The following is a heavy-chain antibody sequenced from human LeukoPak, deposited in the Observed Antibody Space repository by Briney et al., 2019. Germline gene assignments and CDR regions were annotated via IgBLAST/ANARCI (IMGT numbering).Heavy chain of an antibody. J-gene: IGHJ4*02. CDR1: GFKFSTYA. D-gene: IGHD3-10*01. CDR2: VGFDGRNT. Sequence: PGGSLRLSCAASGFKFSTYAIHWVRQAPGKGLEWVAVVGFDGRNTYYADSVKGRFTISRDNSKNRLYLQMNSLRAEDTAVYYCAKRPRGNYLDPFDYWGQGTLVTVSS. CDR3: AKRPRGNYLDPFDY. V-gene: IGHV3-30-3*02.